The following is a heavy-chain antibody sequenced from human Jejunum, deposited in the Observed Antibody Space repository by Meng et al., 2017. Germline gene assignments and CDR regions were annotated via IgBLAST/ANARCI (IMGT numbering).Heavy chain of an antibody. V-gene: IGHV1-2*06. CDR3: ARGDDARGFFNYPEFFHH. J-gene: IGHJ1*01. CDR1: GYTFTGYY. CDR2: INPNSGGT. D-gene: IGHD4-11*01. Sequence: ASVKVSCKASGYTFTGYYLHWVRQAPGQGFEWLGRINPNSGGTNFAQKFQGRVTMTTVTSIDTAYMELSGLRSDDTAVYYCARGDDARGFFNYPEFFHHWGQGTLVTVSS.